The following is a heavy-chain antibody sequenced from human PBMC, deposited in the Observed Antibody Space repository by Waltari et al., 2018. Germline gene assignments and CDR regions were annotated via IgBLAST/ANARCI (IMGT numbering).Heavy chain of an antibody. V-gene: IGHV3-74*01. Sequence: EVHLVESGGGLVQPGWSLRLSCAASGFTFSTAWIHWVRQVPGKGLVGGSRIGDDGKILIYADSGGGRFTISRDNAKSTVDLQMSSLRGEDTAVYYCVRAQRGYGDVWGQGTLVIVSS. CDR2: IGDDGKIL. CDR1: GFTFSTAW. CDR3: VRAQRGYGDV. D-gene: IGHD4-17*01. J-gene: IGHJ4*02.